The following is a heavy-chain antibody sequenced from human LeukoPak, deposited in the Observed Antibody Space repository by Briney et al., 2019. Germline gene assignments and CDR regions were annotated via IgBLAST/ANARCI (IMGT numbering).Heavy chain of an antibody. V-gene: IGHV1-2*06. CDR2: INPYSGDT. CDR1: GYTFPCYH. CDR3: ARDQGSLTRSWYTGY. J-gene: IGHJ4*02. Sequence: GASVKVSCKASGYTFPCYHIHWVRQAPGQGLEWMGRINPYSGDTNFAQKFQGRVTMTRDTSITTAYMDLSSLTPDDTAVYFCARDQGSLTRSWYTGYWGQGTQVTVSS. D-gene: IGHD6-13*01.